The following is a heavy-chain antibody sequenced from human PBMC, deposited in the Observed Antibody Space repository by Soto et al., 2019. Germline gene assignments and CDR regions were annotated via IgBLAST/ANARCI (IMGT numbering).Heavy chain of an antibody. V-gene: IGHV1-8*01. CDR2: MNPNSGNT. CDR1: GYTFTSYD. CDR3: ARLKQDYAVA. J-gene: IGHJ4*02. D-gene: IGHD3-16*01. Sequence: QVQLVQSGAEVKKPGASVKVSCKASGYTFTSYDINWGRQATGQGLEWMGWMNPNSGNTAYAQKFQGRVTMTKNTSISTDYMELSSLRSEDTAVYYCARLKQDYAVAWGQGTLVTVSS.